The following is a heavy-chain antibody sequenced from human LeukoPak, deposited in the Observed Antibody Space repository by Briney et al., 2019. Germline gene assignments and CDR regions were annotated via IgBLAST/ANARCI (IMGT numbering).Heavy chain of an antibody. CDR3: ARAILGQWGYFDY. CDR2: ISAYNGNT. V-gene: IGHV1-18*04. J-gene: IGHJ4*02. CDR1: GYTFTGYY. D-gene: IGHD3-16*01. Sequence: GASVKVSGKASGYTFTGYYMHWVRQAPGQGLEWMGRISAYNGNTNYAQKLQGRVTMTTDTSTSTAYMELRSLRSDDTAVYYCARAILGQWGYFDYWGQGTLVTVSS.